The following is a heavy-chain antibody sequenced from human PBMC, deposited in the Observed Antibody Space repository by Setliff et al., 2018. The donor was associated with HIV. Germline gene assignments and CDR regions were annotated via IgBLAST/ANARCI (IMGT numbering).Heavy chain of an antibody. CDR2: INHSGST. Sequence: PSETLSLTCAVYGGSFSGYYWSWIRQPPGKGLEWIGEINHSGSTNYNPSLKSRITMSVDTSENQLSLRLSSVTSADTAVYYCARDRGPYCSGSICHPPHSSYMDVWGKGTTVTVSS. CDR3: ARDRGPYCSGSICHPPHSSYMDV. CDR1: GGSFSGYY. J-gene: IGHJ6*03. D-gene: IGHD2-15*01. V-gene: IGHV4-34*10.